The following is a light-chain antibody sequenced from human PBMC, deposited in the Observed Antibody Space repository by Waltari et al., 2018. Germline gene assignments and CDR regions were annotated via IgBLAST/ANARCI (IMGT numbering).Light chain of an antibody. CDR2: EDN. Sequence: NFMLTQPHSVAESPGKTVTISCTRSSGSIASNYVKWYQQRPGSSPTTVIYEDNQRPSGVSDRFSGSIDSSSNSASLTFSGLMTEDEADYYCKSYDSSKQVFVGGTQLTVL. V-gene: IGLV6-57*01. J-gene: IGLJ3*02. CDR1: SGSIASNY. CDR3: KSYDSSKQV.